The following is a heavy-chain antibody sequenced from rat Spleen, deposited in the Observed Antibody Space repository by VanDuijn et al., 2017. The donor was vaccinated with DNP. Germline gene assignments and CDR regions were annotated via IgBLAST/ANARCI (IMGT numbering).Heavy chain of an antibody. CDR3: ARSVPGYGYFDY. V-gene: IGHV3-3*01. J-gene: IGHJ3*01. CDR2: IHSAGST. Sequence: EVQLQESGPGLVKPSQSLSLTCSVTGYSIISSYRWNWIRKFPGNKLEWMAYIHSAGSTNYNPSLKSRISITRDTSKNQSFLQVNSVTTEDTATYYCARSVPGYGYFDYWGQGTLVTVSS. D-gene: IGHD1-4*01. CDR1: GYSIISSYR.